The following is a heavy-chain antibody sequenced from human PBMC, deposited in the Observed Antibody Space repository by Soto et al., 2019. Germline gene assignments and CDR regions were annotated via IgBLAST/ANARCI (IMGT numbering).Heavy chain of an antibody. V-gene: IGHV6-1*01. CDR3: ERTAAGGTFDY. Sequence: PSETLSLTCAISGDSVSSNSAAWHWIRQSPSRGLEWLGRTYYRSKWYNDYAVSVKSRITIKPDTSKNQFSLQLNSVTPEDTAVYFCERTAAGGTFDYWGQGTLVTVSS. CDR2: TYYRSKWYN. J-gene: IGHJ4*02. CDR1: GDSVSSNSAA. D-gene: IGHD6-13*01.